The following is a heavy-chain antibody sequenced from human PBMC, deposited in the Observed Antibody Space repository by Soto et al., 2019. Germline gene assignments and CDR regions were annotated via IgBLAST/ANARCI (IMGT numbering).Heavy chain of an antibody. CDR3: VKDRWVDY. V-gene: IGHV3-64D*06. D-gene: IGHD6-13*01. Sequence: QTGGSLRLSCSVSRFTFSSYAMHWVRQAPGKGLEYVSSISSNGGSTYYPDSVKGRFTISRDNSKNTLYLQMSSLRVEDTAVYYRVKDRWVDYWGQGTLVTVSS. CDR2: ISSNGGST. J-gene: IGHJ4*02. CDR1: RFTFSSYA.